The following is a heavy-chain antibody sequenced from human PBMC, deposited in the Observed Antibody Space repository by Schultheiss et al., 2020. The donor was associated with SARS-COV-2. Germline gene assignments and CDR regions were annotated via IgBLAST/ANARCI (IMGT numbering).Heavy chain of an antibody. V-gene: IGHV3-48*04. CDR3: ARDRDSSGWYVDY. D-gene: IGHD6-19*01. CDR1: GFTFSSYS. CDR2: ISSSGSTI. J-gene: IGHJ4*02. Sequence: GGSLRLSCAASGFTFSSYSMNWVRQAPGKGLEWVSSISSSGSTIYYADSVKGRFTISRDNAKNSLYLQMNSLRAEDTAVYYCARDRDSSGWYVDYWGQGTLVTVSS.